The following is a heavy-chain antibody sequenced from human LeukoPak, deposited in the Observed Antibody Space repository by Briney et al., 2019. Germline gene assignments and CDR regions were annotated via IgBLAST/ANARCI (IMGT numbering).Heavy chain of an antibody. J-gene: IGHJ6*02. Sequence: SETLSLTCSVSGGSISTYYWSWIRQPAGKGLECIGRVYRSGNTNYNPSLKSRVTMSVDTSKNQISLRLRSVTAADTAVYYCARDDFEYSVHYGMDVWGQGTTVTVSS. CDR3: ARDDFEYSVHYGMDV. CDR2: VYRSGNT. D-gene: IGHD3-9*01. V-gene: IGHV4-4*07. CDR1: GGSISTYY.